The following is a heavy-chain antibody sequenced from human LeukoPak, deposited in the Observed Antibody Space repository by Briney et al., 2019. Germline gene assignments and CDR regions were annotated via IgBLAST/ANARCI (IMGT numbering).Heavy chain of an antibody. Sequence: GASVKVSCKPSGYTFINHYIHWVRQAPGQGLEWMGRIIPIFGTANYAQKFQGRVTITTDESTSTAYMELSSLRSEDTAVYYCARGDYDFWSGPYNWFDPWGQGTLVTVSS. CDR1: GYTFINHY. CDR3: ARGDYDFWSGPYNWFDP. CDR2: IIPIFGTA. J-gene: IGHJ5*02. D-gene: IGHD3-3*01. V-gene: IGHV1-69*05.